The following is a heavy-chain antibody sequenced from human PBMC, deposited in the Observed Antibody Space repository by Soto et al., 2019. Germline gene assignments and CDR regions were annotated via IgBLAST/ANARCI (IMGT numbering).Heavy chain of an antibody. J-gene: IGHJ4*02. Sequence: SETLSLTCTVSGGSISSSSYYWGWIRQPPGKGLEWIGSIYYSGSTYYNPSLKSRVTISVDTSKNQFSLKLSSVTAADTAVYYCARLRIGSIVVVVAATPYFDYWGQGTLVTVSS. D-gene: IGHD2-15*01. CDR3: ARLRIGSIVVVVAATPYFDY. CDR2: IYYSGST. V-gene: IGHV4-39*01. CDR1: GGSISSSSYY.